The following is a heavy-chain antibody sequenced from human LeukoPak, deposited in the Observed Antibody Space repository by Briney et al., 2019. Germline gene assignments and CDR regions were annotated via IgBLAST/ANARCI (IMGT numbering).Heavy chain of an antibody. CDR1: GFTFRDYY. V-gene: IGHV3-11*01. Sequence: GALRLSCAASGFTFRDYYMAWIRQAPGKGLEWVSHISSSVTTVYYADSVRGRFTLSRDNAKNSLYLQMNSLRAEDTAVYYCATRPGTTYDYYYYMDVWGKGTTVTVSS. J-gene: IGHJ6*03. CDR2: ISSSVTTV. D-gene: IGHD1-7*01. CDR3: ATRPGTTYDYYYYMDV.